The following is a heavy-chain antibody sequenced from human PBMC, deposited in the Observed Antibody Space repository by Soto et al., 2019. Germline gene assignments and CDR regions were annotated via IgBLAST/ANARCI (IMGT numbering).Heavy chain of an antibody. D-gene: IGHD3-10*01. Sequence: GGSLRLSCTASGFTFGDYAMSWFRQAPGKGLEWVGFIRSKAYGGTTEYAASVKGRFSISRDDSKSIAYLQMNSLETEDTAVYYCSREIWFGDPTFFDYWGQGTLVTVSS. CDR3: SREIWFGDPTFFDY. CDR1: GFTFGDYA. CDR2: IRSKAYGGTT. J-gene: IGHJ4*02. V-gene: IGHV3-49*03.